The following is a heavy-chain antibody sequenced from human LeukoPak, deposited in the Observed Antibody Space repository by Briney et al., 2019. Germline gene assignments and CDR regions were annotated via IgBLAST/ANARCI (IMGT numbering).Heavy chain of an antibody. CDR1: GGSISSYY. Sequence: PSETLSLTCTVSGGSISSYYWSWIRQPPGKGLEWIGYIYHSGSTYYNPSLKSRVTISVDRSKNQFSLKLSSVTAADTAVYYCARDGYGSGSYYNVGYNWFDPWGQGTLVTVSS. CDR2: IYHSGST. CDR3: ARDGYGSGSYYNVGYNWFDP. V-gene: IGHV4-59*12. D-gene: IGHD3-10*01. J-gene: IGHJ5*02.